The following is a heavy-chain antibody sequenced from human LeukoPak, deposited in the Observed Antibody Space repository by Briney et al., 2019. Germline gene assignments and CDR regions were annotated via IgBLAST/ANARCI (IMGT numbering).Heavy chain of an antibody. J-gene: IGHJ4*02. CDR1: GFTFSSYA. Sequence: GGSLRLSCAASGFTFSSYAMSWVRQAPGKGLEWVSAISGSGGSTYYADSVKGRFTISRDNSKNTLYLQMSGLRAEDTAVYYCATQRDYWFGELLNFDYWGQGTLVTVSS. CDR3: ATQRDYWFGELLNFDY. V-gene: IGHV3-23*01. CDR2: ISGSGGST. D-gene: IGHD3-10*01.